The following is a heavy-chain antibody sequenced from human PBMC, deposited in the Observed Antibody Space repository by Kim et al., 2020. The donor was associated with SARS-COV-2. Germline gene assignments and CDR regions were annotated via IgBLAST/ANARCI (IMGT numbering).Heavy chain of an antibody. CDR2: ITSSTGDT. CDR3: ARAPVYYDVLTGNYDASVRYYYRMDV. V-gene: IGHV3-21*01. D-gene: IGHD3-9*01. J-gene: IGHJ6*01. CDR1: GFILSSYS. Sequence: GGSLRLSCVASGFILSSYSMNWVRQAPGKGLEWVSSITSSTGDTDYADSVKGQFTISRDNAQNSLYLQMNRPRAEDTSLYYCARAPVYYDVLTGNYDASVRYYYRMDVWGQGTTVTVSS.